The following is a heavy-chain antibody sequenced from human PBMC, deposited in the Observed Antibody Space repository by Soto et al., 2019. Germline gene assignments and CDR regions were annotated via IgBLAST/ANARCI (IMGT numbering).Heavy chain of an antibody. V-gene: IGHV4-59*01. CDR3: ARDPFNYGDGMDV. Sequence: SETLSLTCTVSGGYISSYYWSWIRQPPGKGLEWIGYIYYSGSTNYNPSLKSRVTISVDTSKNQFSLKLSSVTAADTAVYYCARDPFNYGDGMDVWGQGTTVTV. D-gene: IGHD4-17*01. J-gene: IGHJ6*02. CDR2: IYYSGST. CDR1: GGYISSYY.